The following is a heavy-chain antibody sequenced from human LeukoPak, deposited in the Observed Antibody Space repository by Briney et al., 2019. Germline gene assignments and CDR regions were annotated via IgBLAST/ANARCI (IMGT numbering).Heavy chain of an antibody. Sequence: GGSLRLSCEASGFTFSSFWMHWVRQAPGKGLVWVARVKGDGITTNYADPAKGRFTVSRDNAKNTVYLQMNSLRAEDTAVYYCAKDLHEIAADYWGQGTLVTVAS. D-gene: IGHD2-21*01. CDR3: AKDLHEIAADY. V-gene: IGHV3-74*01. CDR1: GFTFSSFW. CDR2: VKGDGITT. J-gene: IGHJ4*02.